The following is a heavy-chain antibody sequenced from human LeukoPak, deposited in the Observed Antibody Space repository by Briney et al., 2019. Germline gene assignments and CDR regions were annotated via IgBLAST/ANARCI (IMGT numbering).Heavy chain of an antibody. D-gene: IGHD3-9*01. J-gene: IGHJ4*02. CDR3: AKWGDYDVLTGYYVSDY. CDR2: ITGGGSGI. Sequence: PGGSLRLSCAASRFTFSNYAMSWVRQAPGKGLEWVSAITGGGSGIYCADSMKSRFTISRDNSKNTLYLQINSLRAEDTAVYYCAKWGDYDVLTGYYVSDYWGQGTLVTVSS. V-gene: IGHV3-23*01. CDR1: RFTFSNYA.